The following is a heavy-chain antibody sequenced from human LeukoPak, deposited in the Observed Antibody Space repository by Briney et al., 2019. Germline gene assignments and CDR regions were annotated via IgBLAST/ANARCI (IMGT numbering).Heavy chain of an antibody. CDR3: ARAPKSHRFNYDYVWGSYRDNWFDP. Sequence: GASVKVSCKASGYTFTSYGISWVRQAPGQGLEWMGWISAYNGNTNYAQKLQGRVTMTTDTSTSTAYMELRSLRSDDTAVYYCARAPKSHRFNYDYVWGSYRDNWFDPWGQGTLVTVSS. CDR1: GYTFTSYG. J-gene: IGHJ5*02. D-gene: IGHD3-16*02. CDR2: ISAYNGNT. V-gene: IGHV1-18*01.